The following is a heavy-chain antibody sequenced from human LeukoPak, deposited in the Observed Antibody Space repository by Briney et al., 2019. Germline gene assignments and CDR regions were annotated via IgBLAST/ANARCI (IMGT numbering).Heavy chain of an antibody. CDR1: GGSISSYY. J-gene: IGHJ6*02. V-gene: IGHV4-59*08. D-gene: IGHD6-19*01. CDR2: IYYTGNT. Sequence: SETLSLTCTVSGGSISSYYWSWIRQPPGKGLEWIGYIYYTGNTNYNPSLKSRVTISVDTSRSQFSLELSSVTAADTAVYYCARRGVAVSLDVWGQGTTVTVSS. CDR3: ARRGVAVSLDV.